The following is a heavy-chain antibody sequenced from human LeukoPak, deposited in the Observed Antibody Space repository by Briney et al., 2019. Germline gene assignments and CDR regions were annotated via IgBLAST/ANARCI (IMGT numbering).Heavy chain of an antibody. CDR3: AKDPGDKAEDRWFDP. D-gene: IGHD7-27*01. Sequence: GGSLRLSCAATGFSFTTYWMSWVRQAPGKGLEWVANIKEDGSDKYYVDSVKGRFSISRDNAKNSLYLQMSSLRAEDTAVYYRAKDPGDKAEDRWFDPWGQGTLVTVSS. J-gene: IGHJ5*02. CDR2: IKEDGSDK. V-gene: IGHV3-7*03. CDR1: GFSFTTYW.